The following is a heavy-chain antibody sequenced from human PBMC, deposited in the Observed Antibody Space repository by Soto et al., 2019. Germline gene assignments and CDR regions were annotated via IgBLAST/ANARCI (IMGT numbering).Heavy chain of an antibody. Sequence: QITLKESGPTLVKPTQTLTLTCTFSGFSLSTSPVGVGWIRQPPGEALEWLALTYWDDDNRYSPSLKSRLTISPDTSKRKVVLTMANMNLVDTATYYCVHSIYYGYYYDYWGQGILVTVSS. D-gene: IGHD3-10*01. CDR2: TYWDDDN. V-gene: IGHV2-5*02. CDR1: GFSLSTSPVG. CDR3: VHSIYYGYYYDY. J-gene: IGHJ4*02.